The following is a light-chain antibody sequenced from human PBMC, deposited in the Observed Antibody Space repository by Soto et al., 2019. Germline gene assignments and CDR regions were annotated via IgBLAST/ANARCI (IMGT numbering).Light chain of an antibody. CDR2: DVS. Sequence: QSVLTQPASVSGSPGESIAISCSGTSSDVGTYKYVSWYQQHPGKAPKLMIYDVSDRPSGVSNRFSGSKSGNTSTLTISGLQAEDEAAYYCNSYTTTSTYVFGSGTKLTVL. V-gene: IGLV2-14*03. CDR1: SSDVGTYKY. J-gene: IGLJ1*01. CDR3: NSYTTTSTYV.